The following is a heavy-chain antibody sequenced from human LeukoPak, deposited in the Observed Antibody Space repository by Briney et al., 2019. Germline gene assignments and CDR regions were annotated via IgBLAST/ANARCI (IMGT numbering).Heavy chain of an antibody. CDR3: ARILTGYLDDY. CDR1: GYTFTSYD. J-gene: IGHJ4*02. V-gene: IGHV1-8*01. Sequence: ASVTVSCKASGYTFTSYDISWVRQATGQGLEWMGWMNPNSGNTGYTRKFQGRVTMTRNTAMSTAYMELRSLTSEDTAVYYCARILTGYLDDYWGQGTLVTVSS. D-gene: IGHD3-9*01. CDR2: MNPNSGNT.